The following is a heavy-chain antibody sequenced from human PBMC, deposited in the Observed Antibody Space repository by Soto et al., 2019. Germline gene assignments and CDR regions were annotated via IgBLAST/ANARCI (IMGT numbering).Heavy chain of an antibody. Sequence: QLVQSGSEVKKPGSSVKVSCQASGGTFSGYVVTWVRQAPGQGLEWMGEFVPLFGTTNYAQRFSGRITITAEESTSTAYMELRTLRSDDTAVYYCATHGLGVSSTPSFDNWGQGTLVTVSS. CDR1: GGTFSGYV. V-gene: IGHV1-69*01. CDR2: FVPLFGTT. D-gene: IGHD3-16*01. CDR3: ATHGLGVSSTPSFDN. J-gene: IGHJ4*02.